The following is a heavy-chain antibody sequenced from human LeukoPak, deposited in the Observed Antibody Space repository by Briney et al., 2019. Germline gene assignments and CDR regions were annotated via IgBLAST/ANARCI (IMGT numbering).Heavy chain of an antibody. D-gene: IGHD6-13*01. CDR1: GFTFSSYA. Sequence: GGSLRLSCAASGFTFSSYAMSWVRQAPGKGLEWVSAISGSGSSTYYADSVKGRFTISRDNSKNTLYLQMNSLRAEDTAVYYCAKMIPIAAAGTFWFDPWGQGTLVTVSS. V-gene: IGHV3-23*01. CDR2: ISGSGSST. CDR3: AKMIPIAAAGTFWFDP. J-gene: IGHJ5*02.